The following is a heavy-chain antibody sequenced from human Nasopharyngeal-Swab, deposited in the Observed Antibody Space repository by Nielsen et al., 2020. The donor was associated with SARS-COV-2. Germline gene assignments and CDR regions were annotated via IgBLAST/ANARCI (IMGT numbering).Heavy chain of an antibody. J-gene: IGHJ6*03. CDR1: GGSVSSNDW. D-gene: IGHD2-2*01. CDR3: ARGDLVVVPSPILGLGPFFYYFYLDV. V-gene: IGHV4-4*02. CDR2: VSHSGSI. Sequence: SETLSLTCAVSGGSVSSNDWWTWVRQSPGKGLAWIGEVSHSGSINYNPSLKSRVTLSMDKSKRQFSLRLTSVSAADTAVYFCARGDLVVVPSPILGLGPFFYYFYLDVWGKGTTVTVSS.